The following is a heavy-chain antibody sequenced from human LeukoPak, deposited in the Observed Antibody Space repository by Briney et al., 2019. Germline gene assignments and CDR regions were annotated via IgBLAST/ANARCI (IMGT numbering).Heavy chain of an antibody. V-gene: IGHV1-46*01. CDR2: INPSGGST. CDR3: ARDPNYYDSSGYFDY. D-gene: IGHD3-22*01. J-gene: IGHJ4*02. Sequence: ASVKVSCKASGYTFTSYYMHWVRQAPGQGLEWMGIINPSGGSTSYARKFQGRVTMTRDTSTSTVYMELSSLRSEDTAVYYCARDPNYYDSSGYFDYWGQGTLVTVSS. CDR1: GYTFTSYY.